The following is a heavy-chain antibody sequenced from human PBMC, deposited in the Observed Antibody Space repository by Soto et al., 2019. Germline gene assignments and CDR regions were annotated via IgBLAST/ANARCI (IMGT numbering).Heavy chain of an antibody. CDR2: INHSGST. Sequence: QVQLQQWGAGLLKPSETLSLTCAVYGGSFSGYYWSWIRQPPGKGLEWIGEINHSGSTNYNPSLKSRVTISVDTSKNQFSLKLSSVTAADTAVYYCARHVYDILTGYFRLDAFDIWGQGTMVTVSS. CDR3: ARHVYDILTGYFRLDAFDI. D-gene: IGHD3-9*01. V-gene: IGHV4-34*01. CDR1: GGSFSGYY. J-gene: IGHJ3*02.